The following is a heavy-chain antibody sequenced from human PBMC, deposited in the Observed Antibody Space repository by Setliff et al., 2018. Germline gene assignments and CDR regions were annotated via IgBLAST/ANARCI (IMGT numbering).Heavy chain of an antibody. CDR3: AKVAAGDAFDI. V-gene: IGHV3-11*01. D-gene: IGHD2-15*01. Sequence: GGSLRLSCAASGFTFSNYYMSWIRQAPGKGLEWVSYISSSGSTIYYADSVKGRFTISRDNAKNSLYLQMNSLRAEDTAVYYCAKVAAGDAFDIWGQGTMVTVSS. J-gene: IGHJ3*02. CDR1: GFTFSNYY. CDR2: ISSSGSTI.